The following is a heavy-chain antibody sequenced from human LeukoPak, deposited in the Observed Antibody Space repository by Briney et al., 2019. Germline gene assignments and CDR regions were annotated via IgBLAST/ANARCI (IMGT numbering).Heavy chain of an antibody. Sequence: GGSLRLSCVASGFTFGKYWMSWVRQAPGKGLEWVANIKQDGSEKYYVDSVKGRFTISRDNAKNSLYLQMNSLRAEDTAVYYCARGRPDYWGQGTLVTVSS. J-gene: IGHJ4*02. CDR3: ARGRPDY. CDR1: GFTFGKYW. V-gene: IGHV3-7*03. CDR2: IKQDGSEK.